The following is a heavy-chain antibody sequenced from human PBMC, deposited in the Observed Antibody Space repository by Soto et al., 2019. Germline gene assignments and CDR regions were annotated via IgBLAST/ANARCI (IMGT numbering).Heavy chain of an antibody. CDR3: ARLTGITRSPSD. Sequence: EVQLVESGGGLVKPGGSLRLSCVASGFTFSSFSINWVRQAPGKGLDWVSSISGDGSHIYYSASVKGRFTTSRDNAKNSLFLQMHSLRAEDTAVYYCARLTGITRSPSDWGRGTLVTVSS. CDR1: GFTFSSFS. D-gene: IGHD1-7*01. V-gene: IGHV3-21*01. J-gene: IGHJ4*02. CDR2: ISGDGSHI.